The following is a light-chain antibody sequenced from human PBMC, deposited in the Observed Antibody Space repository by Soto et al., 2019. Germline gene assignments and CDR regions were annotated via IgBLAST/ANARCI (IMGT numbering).Light chain of an antibody. Sequence: VLTQSPATLSLSPGERATLSCRASQSIHTSLAWYQQKSGKPPRLVIYDSTLRANGVPDRFGGSRSGTEFTLTINSLEPEDFAVYYRQQRNVWPPITFGQGTQREIK. V-gene: IGKV3-11*01. CDR3: QQRNVWPPIT. J-gene: IGKJ5*01. CDR1: QSIHTS. CDR2: DST.